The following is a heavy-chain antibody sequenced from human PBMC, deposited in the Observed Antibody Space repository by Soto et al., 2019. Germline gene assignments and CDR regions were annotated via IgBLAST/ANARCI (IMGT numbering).Heavy chain of an antibody. CDR2: IYYSGST. Sequence: QVQLQESGPGLVKPSQTLSLTCTVSGGSISSGDYYWGWIPQPPGKGLEWIGYIYYSGSTYYNPSLKSRVTISVDTSKNQFSLKLSSVTAADTAVYYCARDTIVGANSFDYWGQGTLVTVSS. V-gene: IGHV4-30-4*01. J-gene: IGHJ4*02. D-gene: IGHD1-26*01. CDR1: GGSISSGDYY. CDR3: ARDTIVGANSFDY.